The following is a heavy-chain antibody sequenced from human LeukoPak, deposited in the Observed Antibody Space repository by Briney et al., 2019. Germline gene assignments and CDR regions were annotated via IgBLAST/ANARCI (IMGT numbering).Heavy chain of an antibody. CDR3: ARHASPYSSNYYFDY. Sequence: GESLKISCKGSGYSFLSHWIGWVRQMPGKGLEWMGIIYPGDSDARYNPSFQGQVTISADKSISTAYLQWSSLKASDTAMYYCARHASPYSSNYYFDYWGQGALVTVSS. CDR2: IYPGDSDA. D-gene: IGHD6-13*01. V-gene: IGHV5-51*01. CDR1: GYSFLSHW. J-gene: IGHJ4*02.